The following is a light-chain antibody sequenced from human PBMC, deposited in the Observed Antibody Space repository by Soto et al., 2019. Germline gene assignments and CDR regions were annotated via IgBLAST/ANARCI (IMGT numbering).Light chain of an antibody. V-gene: IGKV3-11*01. CDR3: QQRSNWPPLT. Sequence: EIVLTQSPATLSLSPGERATLSCRASQSVSNYLAWYQQKPGQAPRLLIYDASNRATGIPARFSGSGFGTDFTLPISSLEPEDSAVYYCQQRSNWPPLTFGRGTKVEIK. CDR1: QSVSNY. CDR2: DAS. J-gene: IGKJ4*01.